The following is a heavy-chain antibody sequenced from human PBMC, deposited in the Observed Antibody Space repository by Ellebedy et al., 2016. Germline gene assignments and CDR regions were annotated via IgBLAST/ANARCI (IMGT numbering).Heavy chain of an antibody. V-gene: IGHV1-2*02. CDR3: ARLHCSSTSCYTGAFDI. CDR2: INPNSGGT. J-gene: IGHJ3*02. Sequence: ASVKVSXKASRYTFTGYYMHWVRQAPGQGLEWMGWINPNSGGTNYAQKFQGRVTMTRDTSISTAYMELSRLRSDDTAVYYCARLHCSSTSCYTGAFDIWGQGTMVTVSS. CDR1: RYTFTGYY. D-gene: IGHD2-2*02.